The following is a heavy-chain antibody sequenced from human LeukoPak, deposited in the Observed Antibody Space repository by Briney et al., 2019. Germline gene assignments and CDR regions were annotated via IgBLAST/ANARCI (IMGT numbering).Heavy chain of an antibody. CDR3: ARAIYSNPPSN. CDR1: GGSISSGGYS. J-gene: IGHJ4*02. V-gene: IGHV4-30-2*01. D-gene: IGHD4-11*01. Sequence: PSQTLSLTCAVSGGSISSGGYSWSWIRQPPGKGLEWIGYIYHSGSTYYNPSLKSRVTISVDRSKNQFSLKLSSVTAADTAVYYCARAIYSNPPSNWGQGTLVTVSS. CDR2: IYHSGST.